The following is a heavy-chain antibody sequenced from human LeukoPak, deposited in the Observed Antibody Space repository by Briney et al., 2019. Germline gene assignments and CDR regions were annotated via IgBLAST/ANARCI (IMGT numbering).Heavy chain of an antibody. J-gene: IGHJ5*02. Sequence: PSETLSLTCTVSGGSISSYYWSWIRQTPGKGLEWIGYIYYSGSTNYNPSLKSRVTISVDTSKNQFSLKLSSVTAADTAVYYCARGSDRAYAPAATEFWFDPWGQGTLVTVSS. CDR2: IYYSGST. V-gene: IGHV4-59*01. CDR3: ARGSDRAYAPAATEFWFDP. CDR1: GGSISSYY. D-gene: IGHD2-2*01.